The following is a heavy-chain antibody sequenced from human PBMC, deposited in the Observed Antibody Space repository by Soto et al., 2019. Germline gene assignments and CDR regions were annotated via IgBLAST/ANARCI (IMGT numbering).Heavy chain of an antibody. CDR2: IGHEGKYT. J-gene: IGHJ4*02. CDR3: ARDFQVGRTFDY. D-gene: IGHD1-26*01. V-gene: IGHV3-33*01. CDR1: AFAFGVYG. Sequence: QVQLVDSGGGVVQPGRSLRLSCAASAFAFGVYGMHWVRQAPGKGLEWVAVIGHEGKYTYYVDSVKGRFTISRDNSRNTLYLQMDSLRVDDTAVYFCARDFQVGRTFDYWGQGTLVTVSS.